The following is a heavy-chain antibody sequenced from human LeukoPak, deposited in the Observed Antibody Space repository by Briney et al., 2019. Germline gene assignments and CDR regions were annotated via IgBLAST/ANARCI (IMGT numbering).Heavy chain of an antibody. V-gene: IGHV3-21*01. J-gene: IGHJ4*02. CDR2: ITSSSTYI. CDR1: GFIFSTYT. Sequence: GGSLRLSCAASGFIFSTYTMTWVRQAPGKGLEWVSSITSSSTYIYYADSLKGRFSISRDNAKNSLFLQMNSLRAEDTAVYYCARVATVTTDFDYWGLGTLVTVSS. CDR3: ARVATVTTDFDY. D-gene: IGHD4-17*01.